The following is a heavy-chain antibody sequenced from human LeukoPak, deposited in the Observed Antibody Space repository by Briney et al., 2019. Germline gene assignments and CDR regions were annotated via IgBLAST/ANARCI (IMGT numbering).Heavy chain of an antibody. J-gene: IGHJ4*02. V-gene: IGHV3-7*01. CDR1: GFAFSSYW. Sequence: GGSLRLSCAASGFAFSSYWMSWVRQAPGKGLEWVANIKQDGSEKYYVDSVKGRFTISRDNDKNSLFLQMTSLGAEDTAVYYCARVGGRYSPLGYWGQGTLVTVSS. CDR2: IKQDGSEK. CDR3: ARVGGRYSPLGY. D-gene: IGHD3-16*02.